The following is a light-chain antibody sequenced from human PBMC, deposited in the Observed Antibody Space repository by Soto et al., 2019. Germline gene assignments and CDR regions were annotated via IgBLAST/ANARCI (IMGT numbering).Light chain of an antibody. CDR3: QQVNVYPST. CDR2: EAS. J-gene: IGKJ4*01. CDR1: HDISTY. Sequence: DIQLTQSPSLLSASVGDRVTITCRASHDISTYLAWYQQKPGKAPKLMIYEASTLHSGVPSRFSGGGSGTDFTLTISSLQPEDFATYYCQQVNVYPSTFGGGTKVDIK. V-gene: IGKV1-9*01.